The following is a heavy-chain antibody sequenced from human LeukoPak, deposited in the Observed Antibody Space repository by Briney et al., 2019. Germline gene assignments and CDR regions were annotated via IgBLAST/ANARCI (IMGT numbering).Heavy chain of an antibody. CDR1: GFTVSSNY. CDR3: ASDQRGCSGGSCYSRAFDI. CDR2: IYSGGST. D-gene: IGHD2-15*01. V-gene: IGHV3-53*01. Sequence: GGSLRLSCAVSGFTVSSNYMSWVRQAPGKGLEWVSVIYSGGSTYYADSVEGRFTISRDNSKNTLYLQMNSLRAEDTAVYYCASDQRGCSGGSCYSRAFDIWGQGTMVTVSS. J-gene: IGHJ3*02.